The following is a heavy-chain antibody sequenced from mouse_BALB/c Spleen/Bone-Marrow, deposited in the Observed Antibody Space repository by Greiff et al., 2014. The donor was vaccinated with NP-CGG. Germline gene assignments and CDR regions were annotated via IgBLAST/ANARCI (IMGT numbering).Heavy chain of an antibody. CDR1: GYAFTSHN. CDR2: IDPYNGGT. Sequence: QLQESGPELVKPGASVKVSCKASGYAFTSHNMYWVKQSHGKSLEWIGYIDPYNGGTSYNQKFKGKATLTVDKSSSTAYMHLNSLTSEDSAVYYCASYGSSYGAMDYWGQGTSVTVTS. J-gene: IGHJ4*01. V-gene: IGHV1S135*01. D-gene: IGHD1-1*01. CDR3: ASYGSSYGAMDY.